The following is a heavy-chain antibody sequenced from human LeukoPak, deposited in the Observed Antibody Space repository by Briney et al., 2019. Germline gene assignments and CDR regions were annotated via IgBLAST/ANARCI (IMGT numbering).Heavy chain of an antibody. CDR3: ARDPTPEVSYFDY. CDR1: GFTFSSYA. Sequence: GGSLRLSCAASGFTFSSYAMHWVGQAPGKGLEWVAVISYDGSNKYYADSVKGRFTISRDNSKNTLYLQMNSLRAEDTAVYYCARDPTPEVSYFDYWGQGTLVTVSS. V-gene: IGHV3-30-3*01. J-gene: IGHJ4*02. CDR2: ISYDGSNK.